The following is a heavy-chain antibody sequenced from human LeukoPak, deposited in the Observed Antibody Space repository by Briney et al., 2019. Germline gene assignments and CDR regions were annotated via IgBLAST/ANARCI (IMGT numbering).Heavy chain of an antibody. CDR1: GFTFSSYA. CDR2: ISSGSITI. V-gene: IGHV3-48*01. CDR3: TRSLNYYDNSGD. Sequence: PGGSLRLSCAASGFTFSSYAMSWVRQAPGKGLEWLSYISSGSITIYYADSVKGRFTISRDNAKNSLYLQMNSLRAEDTAVYYCTRSLNYYDNSGDWGQGTLVTVSS. D-gene: IGHD3-22*01. J-gene: IGHJ4*02.